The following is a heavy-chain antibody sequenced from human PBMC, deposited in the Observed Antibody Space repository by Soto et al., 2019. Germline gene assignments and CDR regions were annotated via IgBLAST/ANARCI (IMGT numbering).Heavy chain of an antibody. D-gene: IGHD5-18*01. CDR2: FIPIFGTA. V-gene: IGHV1-69*01. CDR3: ARDLTAMVNRYGMDV. Sequence: QVQLVQSGAEVKKPGSSVKVSCKASGGTFSSYAISWVRQAPGQGLEWMGGFIPIFGTANYAQKFQGRVTITAAESTSTAYMELSSLRSEDTAVYYCARDLTAMVNRYGMDVWGQGTTVTVSS. J-gene: IGHJ6*02. CDR1: GGTFSSYA.